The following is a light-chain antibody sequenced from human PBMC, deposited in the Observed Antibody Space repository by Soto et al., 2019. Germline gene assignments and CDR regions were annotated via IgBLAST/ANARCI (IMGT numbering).Light chain of an antibody. Sequence: QSALTQPPSASWSPGQSVTISCTGTSSDVGGYNYVSWYQQHPGKAPKLMIYEVSKRPSGVPDRFSGSKSGNTASLTVSGLQAEDEADYYCSSYTDSNNMLFGGGTKVTVL. J-gene: IGLJ2*01. V-gene: IGLV2-8*01. CDR1: SSDVGGYNY. CDR2: EVS. CDR3: SSYTDSNNML.